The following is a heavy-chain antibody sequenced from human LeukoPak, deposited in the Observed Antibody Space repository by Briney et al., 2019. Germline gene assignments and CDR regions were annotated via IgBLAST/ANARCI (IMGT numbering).Heavy chain of an antibody. V-gene: IGHV3-21*04. J-gene: IGHJ4*02. Sequence: GGSLRLSCAASGFTFSSYSMNWVRQAPGKGLEWVSSISSSSSYIYYADSVKGRFTISRDNAKNSLYLQMNSLRAEDTAVYYCAIFENSNPEGGGFDYWGQGTLVTVSS. CDR3: AIFENSNPEGGGFDY. D-gene: IGHD4-11*01. CDR2: ISSSSSYI. CDR1: GFTFSSYS.